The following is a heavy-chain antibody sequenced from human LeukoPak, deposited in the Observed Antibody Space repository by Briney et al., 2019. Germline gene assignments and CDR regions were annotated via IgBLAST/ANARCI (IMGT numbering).Heavy chain of an antibody. V-gene: IGHV3-7*01. Sequence: TGGSLRLSCAASGFTFSSYWMSWVRQAPGKALEWVANMKPDGGESYYVDSVKGRFTVSRDNAKNSLYLQMNSLRPEDTAIYYCARDLSGPSVYWGQGTLVSVSS. D-gene: IGHD2-15*01. CDR2: MKPDGGES. CDR3: ARDLSGPSVY. CDR1: GFTFSSYW. J-gene: IGHJ4*02.